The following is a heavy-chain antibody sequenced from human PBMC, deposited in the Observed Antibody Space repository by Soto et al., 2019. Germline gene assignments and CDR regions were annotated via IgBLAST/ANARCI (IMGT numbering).Heavy chain of an antibody. CDR1: GGSVSSGGNY. V-gene: IGHV4-39*01. CDR2: VHDTGTT. J-gene: IGHJ4*02. CDR3: ARGLSSPSAAGV. Sequence: SETLSLTCAVSGGSVSSGGNYWGWIRQSPGKGLEWIGSVHDTGTTHYNPSLTSRVTISADTSKNQFSLNVNSVTAADTAVYYCARGLSSPSAAGVWGQGTLVTVSS. D-gene: IGHD6-6*01.